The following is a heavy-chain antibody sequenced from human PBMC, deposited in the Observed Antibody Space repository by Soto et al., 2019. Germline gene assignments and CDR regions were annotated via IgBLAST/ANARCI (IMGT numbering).Heavy chain of an antibody. V-gene: IGHV3-23*01. J-gene: IGHJ4*02. CDR2: ISGSGGST. CDR3: AKEGRPYCSGGSCYFDY. Sequence: PGGSLRLSCAASGFTFSSYAMSWVRQAPGKGLEWVSAISGSGGSTYYADSVKGRFTISRDNSKNTLYLQMNSLRAEDTAVYYCAKEGRPYCSGGSCYFDYWGQGTLVTVSS. D-gene: IGHD2-15*01. CDR1: GFTFSSYA.